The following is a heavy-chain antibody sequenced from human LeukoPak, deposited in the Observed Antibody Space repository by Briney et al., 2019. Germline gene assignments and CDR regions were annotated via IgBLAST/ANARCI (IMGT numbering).Heavy chain of an antibody. CDR2: IKEDESGK. V-gene: IGHV3-7*03. J-gene: IGHJ4*02. Sequence: PGGSLRLSCVASGFNFRNYYMSWVRQAPGKVLEWVANIKEDESGKVYVDSVKGRFTISRDNAENTLYLQMNSLRAGDTAIYFCEKPASTDYTDYWGQGTLVTVSS. CDR1: GFNFRNYY. CDR3: EKPASTDYTDY. D-gene: IGHD2-2*01.